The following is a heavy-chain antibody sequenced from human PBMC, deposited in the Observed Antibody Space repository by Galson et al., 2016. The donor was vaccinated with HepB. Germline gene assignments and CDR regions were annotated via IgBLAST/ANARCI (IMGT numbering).Heavy chain of an antibody. CDR2: ISSDGSDE. CDR3: AKDAGSSVSYYYFDY. Sequence: SLRLSCAASGFRFSSYAMHWVRQAPGKGLEWVAMISSDGSDEYYADSVKGRFSISRDNSNDTLFLQMNSLRAEDTALYYCAKDAGSSVSYYYFDYWGQGTLVTVSS. V-gene: IGHV3-30*18. CDR1: GFRFSSYA. D-gene: IGHD2-2*01. J-gene: IGHJ4*02.